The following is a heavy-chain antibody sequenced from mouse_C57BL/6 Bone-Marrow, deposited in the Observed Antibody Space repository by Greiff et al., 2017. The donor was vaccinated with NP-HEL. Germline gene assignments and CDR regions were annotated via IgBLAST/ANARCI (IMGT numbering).Heavy chain of an antibody. V-gene: IGHV1-9*01. CDR3: ARGEVYYDYDGWYFDV. CDR2: ILPGSGSP. Sequence: VQLQQSGAELMKPGASVKLSCKATGYTFTGYWIEWVKQRPGHGLEWIGEILPGSGSPNYNEKFKGKATFTADTSSNTAYMQLSSLTTEDSAIYYCARGEVYYDYDGWYFDVWGTGTTVTVSS. CDR1: GYTFTGYW. J-gene: IGHJ1*03. D-gene: IGHD2-4*01.